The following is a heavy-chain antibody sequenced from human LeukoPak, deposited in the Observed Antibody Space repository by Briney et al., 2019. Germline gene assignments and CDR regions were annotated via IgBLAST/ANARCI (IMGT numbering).Heavy chain of an antibody. CDR3: ARVRYSYGYGIIVDSFDY. D-gene: IGHD5-18*01. Sequence: SETLSLTCTVSGASIISGGYYWSWIRQPPGKGLEWIGYIYHSGSTYYNPSLKSRVTISVDRSKNQFSLKLSSVTAADTAVYYCARVRYSYGYGIIVDSFDYWGQGTLVTVSS. J-gene: IGHJ4*02. V-gene: IGHV4-30-2*01. CDR2: IYHSGST. CDR1: GASIISGGYY.